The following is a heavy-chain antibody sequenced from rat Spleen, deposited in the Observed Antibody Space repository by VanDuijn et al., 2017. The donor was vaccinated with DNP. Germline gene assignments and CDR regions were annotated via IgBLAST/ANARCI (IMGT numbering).Heavy chain of an antibody. CDR3: TSPVPSGHYVMDA. J-gene: IGHJ4*01. D-gene: IGHD4-3*01. CDR2: ISYEGGTT. CDR1: GFTFSDYY. V-gene: IGHV5-20*01. Sequence: EVQLVESGGGLVQPGRSLKLSCAASGFTFSDYYMAWVRQAPKKGLEWVASISYEGGTTYYGDSVKGRFTIFRDNAKNSLYLQMDSLRSEDTATYYCTSPVPSGHYVMDAWGQGTSVTVSS.